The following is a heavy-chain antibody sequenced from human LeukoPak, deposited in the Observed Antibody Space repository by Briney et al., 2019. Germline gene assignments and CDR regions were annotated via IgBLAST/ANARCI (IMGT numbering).Heavy chain of an antibody. CDR3: ARGRDSITMVRGPPLYYGMDV. J-gene: IGHJ6*02. D-gene: IGHD3-10*01. Sequence: ASVKVSCKASGYTFTSYGISWVRQAPGQGLEWMGWISAYNGNTDYAQKLQGRVTMTTDTSTSTAYMELRSLRSDDTAVYYCARGRDSITMVRGPPLYYGMDVWGQGTTVTVSS. CDR2: ISAYNGNT. V-gene: IGHV1-18*01. CDR1: GYTFTSYG.